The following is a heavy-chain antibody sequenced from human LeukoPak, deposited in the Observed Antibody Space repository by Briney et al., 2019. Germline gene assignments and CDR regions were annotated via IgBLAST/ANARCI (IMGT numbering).Heavy chain of an antibody. Sequence: SVKVSCKASGGTFSSYAISWVRQAPGQGLEWMGGITPIFGTANYAQKFQGRVTITADESTSTAYMELSSLRSEDTAVYYCARVYYDSSGSPLFDYWGQGTLVTVSS. D-gene: IGHD3-22*01. CDR1: GGTFSSYA. V-gene: IGHV1-69*01. J-gene: IGHJ4*02. CDR2: ITPIFGTA. CDR3: ARVYYDSSGSPLFDY.